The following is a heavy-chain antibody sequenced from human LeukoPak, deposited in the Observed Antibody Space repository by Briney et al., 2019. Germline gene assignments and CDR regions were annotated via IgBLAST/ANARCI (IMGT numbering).Heavy chain of an antibody. CDR1: AFTFSSQW. V-gene: IGHV3-74*03. D-gene: IGHD3-10*01. CDR3: ARELRERGSGSYYKRSFDY. Sequence: PGGSLRLSCVSSAFTFSSQWMHWVRQVPGRRPMWVSGINSEGKSTAYADSVKGRFTISRDNSKNTLYLQMNSLRAEDTAVYYCARELRERGSGSYYKRSFDYWGQGTLVTVSS. J-gene: IGHJ4*02. CDR2: INSEGKST.